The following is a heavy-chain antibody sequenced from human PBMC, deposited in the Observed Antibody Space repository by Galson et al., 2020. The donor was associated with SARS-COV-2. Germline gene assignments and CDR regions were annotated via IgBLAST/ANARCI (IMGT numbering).Heavy chain of an antibody. J-gene: IGHJ6*02. CDR2: INPNSGGT. CDR1: GYTFTGYY. Sequence: ASVKVSCKASGYTFTGYYMHWVRQAPGQGLEWMGWINPNSGGTNYAQKFQGRVTMTRDTSISTAYMELSRLRSDDTAVYYCARELSVDTAAYCYYGMDVWGQGTTVTVSS. D-gene: IGHD5-18*01. CDR3: ARELSVDTAAYCYYGMDV. V-gene: IGHV1-2*02.